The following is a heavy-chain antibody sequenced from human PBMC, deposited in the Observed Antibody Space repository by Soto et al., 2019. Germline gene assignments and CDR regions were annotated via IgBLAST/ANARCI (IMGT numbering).Heavy chain of an antibody. V-gene: IGHV3-9*01. CDR2: ISWNSGSI. D-gene: IGHD1-26*01. J-gene: IGHJ3*02. CDR3: AKDKGGSYRYDAFDI. Sequence: GGSLRLSCAASGFTFDDYAMHWVRQAPGKGLEWVSGISWNSGSIGYADSVKGRFTISRDNAKNSLYLQMNSLRAEDTALYYCAKDKGGSYRYDAFDIWGQGTMVTVSS. CDR1: GFTFDDYA.